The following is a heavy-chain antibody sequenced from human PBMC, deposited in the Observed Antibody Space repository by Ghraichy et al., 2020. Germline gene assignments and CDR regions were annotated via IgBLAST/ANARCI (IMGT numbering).Heavy chain of an antibody. CDR3: ASGLGNNQSKKWTGITTVGNYGMDV. CDR2: IIPILGIA. J-gene: IGHJ6*02. D-gene: IGHD3-3*01. CDR1: GGTFSSYA. V-gene: IGHV1-69*04. Sequence: SVKVSCKASGGTFSSYAISWVRQAPGQGLEWMGRIIPILGIANYAQKFQGRVTITADKSTSTAYMELSSLRSEDTAVYYCASGLGNNQSKKWTGITTVGNYGMDVWGQGTTVTVSS.